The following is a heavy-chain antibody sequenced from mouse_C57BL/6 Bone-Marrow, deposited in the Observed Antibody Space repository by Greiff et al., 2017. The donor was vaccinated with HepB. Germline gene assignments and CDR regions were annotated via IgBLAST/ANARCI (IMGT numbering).Heavy chain of an antibody. D-gene: IGHD1-1*01. CDR2: INPSTGGT. CDR1: GYSFTGYY. Sequence: EVQLQQSGPELVKPGASVKISCKASGYSFTGYYMNWVKQSPEKSLEWIGEINPSTGGTTYNQKFKAKATLTVDKSSSTAYMQLKSLTSEDSAVYYCARMDGSRFAYWGQGTLVTVSA. CDR3: ARMDGSRFAY. V-gene: IGHV1-42*01. J-gene: IGHJ3*01.